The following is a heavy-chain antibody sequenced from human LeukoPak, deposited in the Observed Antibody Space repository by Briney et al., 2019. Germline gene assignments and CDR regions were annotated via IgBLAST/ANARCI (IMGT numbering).Heavy chain of an antibody. V-gene: IGHV1-3*01. D-gene: IGHD7-27*01. Sequence: ASVKVSCKASGYTFTSYAMHWVRQAPGQRLEWMGWINAGNGNTKYSQNFQGRVTITRDTSASTAYMELSSLRSEVTAVYYCARGGFNWDRQNYYFDYWGQGTLVTVSS. CDR1: GYTFTSYA. CDR2: INAGNGNT. J-gene: IGHJ4*02. CDR3: ARGGFNWDRQNYYFDY.